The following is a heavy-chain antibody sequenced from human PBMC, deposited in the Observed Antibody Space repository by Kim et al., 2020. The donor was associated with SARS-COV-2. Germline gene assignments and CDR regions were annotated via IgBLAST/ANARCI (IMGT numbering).Heavy chain of an antibody. V-gene: IGHV4-4*02. D-gene: IGHD4-17*01. CDR3: ARTGDYCLEY. J-gene: IGHJ4*02. CDR1: GESITIGYW. CDR2: IHHSGSA. Sequence: SETLSLTCAVSGESITIGYWWSWVRQAPGKGLEWIGEIHHSGSASYNPSLKSRVTMSVDKSKNHFSLRLDSVTAADTATYYCARTGDYCLEYWGQGTLVTASS.